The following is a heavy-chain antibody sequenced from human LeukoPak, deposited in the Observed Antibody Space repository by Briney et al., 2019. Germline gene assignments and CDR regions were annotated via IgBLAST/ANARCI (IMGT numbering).Heavy chain of an antibody. J-gene: IGHJ6*03. CDR2: TYYRSKWYN. CDR3: ARVMDYYDSSGYYYYYMDV. D-gene: IGHD3-22*01. Sequence: SQTLSLTCAISGDSVSSNSAAWNWIRQSPSRGLEWLGRTYYRSKWYNDYAVPVKSRITINPDTSKSQFSLQLNSVTPEDTAVYYCARVMDYYDSSGYYYYYMDVWGKGTTVTVSS. V-gene: IGHV6-1*01. CDR1: GDSVSSNSAA.